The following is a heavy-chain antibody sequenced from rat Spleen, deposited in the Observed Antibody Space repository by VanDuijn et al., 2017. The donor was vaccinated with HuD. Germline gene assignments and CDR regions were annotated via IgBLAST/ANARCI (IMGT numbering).Heavy chain of an antibody. D-gene: IGHD5-1*01. CDR2: ISYDGISA. CDR1: GFTFSNYD. J-gene: IGHJ3*01. Sequence: EVQLVESDGGLAQPGRSMKLSCAASGFTFSNYDMAWVRQAPKKGLEWVAIISYDGISANYRDSVKGRFTISRDNAKSTLYLQMDSLRSEDSSTYYCATAGSREGFAYWGQGTLVTVSS. V-gene: IGHV5-7*01. CDR3: ATAGSREGFAY.